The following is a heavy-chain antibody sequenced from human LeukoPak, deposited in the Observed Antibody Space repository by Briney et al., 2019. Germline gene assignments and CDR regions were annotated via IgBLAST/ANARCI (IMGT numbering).Heavy chain of an antibody. V-gene: IGHV3-53*01. D-gene: IGHD3-10*01. CDR1: GFTVSSNY. CDR2: IYGGGST. J-gene: IGHJ4*02. CDR3: ARGRGAYYFDY. Sequence: GESLKISCAASGFTVSSNYMSWARQAPGKGLDGVSVIYGGGSTSYEDSVKGRFTITRDNSKNTLYLQMNSLRAEDTAVYYCARGRGAYYFDYWGQGTLVTVSS.